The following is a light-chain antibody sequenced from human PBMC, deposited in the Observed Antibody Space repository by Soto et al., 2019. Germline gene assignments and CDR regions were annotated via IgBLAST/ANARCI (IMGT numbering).Light chain of an antibody. J-gene: IGKJ5*01. CDR3: QPYNSSPL. V-gene: IGKV3-15*01. Sequence: EIVMTQSPATLSVSPGERATLSCRASQSVSSNLAWYQQKPGQAPRLLIYGASTRATGIPARFSGSGSGTEFPLTITSLQSEDFAVYYYQPYNSSPLFGQGTRLEIK. CDR1: QSVSSN. CDR2: GAS.